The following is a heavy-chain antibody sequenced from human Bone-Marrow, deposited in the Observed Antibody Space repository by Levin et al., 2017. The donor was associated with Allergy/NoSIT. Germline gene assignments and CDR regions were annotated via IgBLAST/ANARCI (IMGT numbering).Heavy chain of an antibody. CDR2: INANSGGT. CDR1: GYTLTAYY. CDR3: AELLTSDNGFEP. D-gene: IGHD3-9*01. V-gene: IGHV1-2*02. J-gene: IGHJ5*02. Sequence: ASVKVSCKASGYTLTAYYMNWVRQAPGQGLEWIGWINANSGGTKYAQKFQGRVTMTIDTSVSTAYMELSSLRSDDTAVYYCAELLTSDNGFEPWGQGTLVTVAS.